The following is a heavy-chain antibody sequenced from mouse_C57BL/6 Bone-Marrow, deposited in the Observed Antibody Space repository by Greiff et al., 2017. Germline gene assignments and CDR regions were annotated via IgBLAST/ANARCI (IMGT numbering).Heavy chain of an antibody. D-gene: IGHD2-12*01. J-gene: IGHJ2*01. CDR2: IDPSDSYT. CDR1: GYTFTSYW. Sequence: QVQLQQPGAELVKPGASVKLSCKASGYTFTSYWMQWVKQRPGQGLEWIGEIDPSDSYTNYNQKFKGKATLTVDTSSSTAYMQLSSLTSEDSAVYYGAIYDDFDYWGQGTTLTVSA. V-gene: IGHV1-50*01. CDR3: AIYDDFDY.